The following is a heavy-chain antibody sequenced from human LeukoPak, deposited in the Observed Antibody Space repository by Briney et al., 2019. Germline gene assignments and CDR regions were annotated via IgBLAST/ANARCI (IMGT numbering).Heavy chain of an antibody. CDR2: INYSRSKI. D-gene: IGHD4-11*01. CDR1: NFTFTAYN. J-gene: IGHJ4*02. Sequence: GGSLRLSCVAYNFTFTAYNMNWVRQAAGKGLEWISYINYSRSKISYADSVKGRFSVSRDNDKNAVYLQMNSLTDEDTAIYYCARDWGYGYSDQWGQGTLVTVSS. CDR3: ARDWGYGYSDQ. V-gene: IGHV3-48*02.